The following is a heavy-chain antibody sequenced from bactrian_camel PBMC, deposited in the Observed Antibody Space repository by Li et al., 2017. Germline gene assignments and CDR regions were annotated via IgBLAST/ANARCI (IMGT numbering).Heavy chain of an antibody. J-gene: IGHJ4*01. CDR1: GFTFSSHY. D-gene: IGHD3*01. Sequence: HVQLVESGGGLVQPGGSLRLSCAASGFTFSSHYMSWVRQAPGKGLEWVSSIYSDGSNTYYADSAKGRFTISRDNAKNTVYLQMNSLRPEDTAMYYCAAGPVRGLRCRLWVGASEYNYWGQGTQVTVS. V-gene: IGHV3-2*01. CDR3: AAGPVRGLRCRLWVGASEYNY. CDR2: IYSDGSNT.